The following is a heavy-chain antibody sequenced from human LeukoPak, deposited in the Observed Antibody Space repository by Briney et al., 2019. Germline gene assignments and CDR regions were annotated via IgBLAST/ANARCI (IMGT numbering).Heavy chain of an antibody. CDR3: AKEAFAVATSVDYYYYYGMDV. CDR2: IRYDGSNK. V-gene: IGHV3-30*02. D-gene: IGHD5-12*01. Sequence: GGSLRLSCAASGFTFSSYGMHWVRQAPGKGLEWVAFIRYDGSNKYYGDSVKGRFTISRDNSKSTLYLQMNSLRAEDTAVYYCAKEAFAVATSVDYYYYYGMDVWGQGTTVTVSS. CDR1: GFTFSSYG. J-gene: IGHJ6*02.